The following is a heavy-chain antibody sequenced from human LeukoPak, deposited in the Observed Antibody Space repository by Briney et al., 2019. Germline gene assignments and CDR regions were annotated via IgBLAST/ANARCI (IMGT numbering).Heavy chain of an antibody. D-gene: IGHD2-2*01. CDR2: ISSSSSYI. V-gene: IGHV3-21*01. Sequence: GGSLRLSRAASGFTFSSYSMNWVRQAPGKGLEWVSSISSSSSYIYYADSVKGRFTISRDNAKNSLYLLMNSLRAEDTAVYYCASGSPGGGIVVVPAARGSWGQGTLVTVSS. CDR3: ASGSPGGGIVVVPAARGS. CDR1: GFTFSSYS. J-gene: IGHJ5*02.